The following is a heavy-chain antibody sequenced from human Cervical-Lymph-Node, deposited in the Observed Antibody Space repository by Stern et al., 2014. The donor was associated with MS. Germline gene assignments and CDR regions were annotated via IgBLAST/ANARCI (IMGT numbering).Heavy chain of an antibody. D-gene: IGHD6-13*01. CDR2: ILSNDEK. CDR3: ARIPPGYSVAWDWYFDL. V-gene: IGHV2-26*01. CDR1: GFSLSNARMG. J-gene: IGHJ2*01. Sequence: QITLKESGPVLVKPTETLTLTCTVSGFSLSNARMGVSWIRQPPGKALEWLSHILSNDEKSYSTSLKSRLTISKDTSKSQVVLTMTNMDPVDTATYYCARIPPGYSVAWDWYFDLWGRGTLVTVSS.